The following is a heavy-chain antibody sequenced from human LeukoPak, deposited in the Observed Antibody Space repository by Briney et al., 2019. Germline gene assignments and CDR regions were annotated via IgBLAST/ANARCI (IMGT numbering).Heavy chain of an antibody. V-gene: IGHV3-30*18. CDR1: GFTFSSYG. J-gene: IGHJ4*02. CDR2: ISYDGSNK. Sequence: PGGSLRLSCAASGFTFSSYGMHWVRQAPGKGLEWVAVISYDGSNKYYADSVKGRFTISRDNSKNTLYLQMNSLRAEDTAVYYCAKQIAVAGADFDYWGQGTLVTVSS. CDR3: AKQIAVAGADFDY. D-gene: IGHD6-19*01.